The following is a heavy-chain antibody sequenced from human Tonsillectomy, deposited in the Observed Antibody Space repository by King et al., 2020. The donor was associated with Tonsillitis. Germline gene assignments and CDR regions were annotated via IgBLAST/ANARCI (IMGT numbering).Heavy chain of an antibody. Sequence: VQLVESGGGVVQPGRSLRLSCAASGFTFSNYDMHWVRQALGKGLEWVAVISYDGSNKYYAESVKGRFTISRDNSKNTLFLQMNSLRVEDTAVYYCTRGDDCSGGSCHYYGMDVWGQGTTVTVSS. D-gene: IGHD2-15*01. CDR1: GFTFSNYD. CDR3: TRGDDCSGGSCHYYGMDV. CDR2: ISYDGSNK. V-gene: IGHV3-33*05. J-gene: IGHJ6*02.